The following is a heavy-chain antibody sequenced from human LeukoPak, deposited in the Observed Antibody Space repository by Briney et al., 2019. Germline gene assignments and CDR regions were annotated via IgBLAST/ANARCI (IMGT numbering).Heavy chain of an antibody. Sequence: PGGSLRLSCAASGFIFSNYGMHWVRQALGKGLEWVAFICYDGSNTYYADSVKGRFTISRDNSKNTLDLQLNSLRSEDTAVYYCARNSYYDTANYYESMDYWGQGAQVTVSS. CDR3: ARNSYYDTANYYESMDY. CDR2: ICYDGSNT. J-gene: IGHJ4*02. CDR1: GFIFSNYG. D-gene: IGHD3-22*01. V-gene: IGHV3-30*02.